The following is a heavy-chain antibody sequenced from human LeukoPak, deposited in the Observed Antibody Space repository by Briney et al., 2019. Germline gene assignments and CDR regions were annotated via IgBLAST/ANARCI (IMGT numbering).Heavy chain of an antibody. D-gene: IGHD5-12*01. CDR1: GYTFNSYG. CDR2: ISAYNGNT. V-gene: IGHV1-18*01. CDR3: ALSDYADNWFDP. Sequence: ASVKVSCMASGYTFNSYGIGWVRQALRQGLEWMGWISAYNGNTNYAQKLQGRVTMTTDTSTSTAYMELRSLRSDDTAVYYCALSDYADNWFDPWGQGTLVTVSS. J-gene: IGHJ5*02.